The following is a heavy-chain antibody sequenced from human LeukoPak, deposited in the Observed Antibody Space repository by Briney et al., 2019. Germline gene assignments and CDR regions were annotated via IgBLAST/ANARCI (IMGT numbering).Heavy chain of an antibody. CDR3: ARAPDSSGYYYYYYGMDV. V-gene: IGHV1-69*04. J-gene: IGHJ6*02. Sequence: SVKVSCEASGGTFSSYAISWGRQAPGQGLEWMGRIIPILGIANYAQKFQGRVTITADKSTSTAYMELSSLRSEDTAVYYCARAPDSSGYYYYYYGMDVWGQGTTVTVSS. CDR1: GGTFSSYA. D-gene: IGHD3-22*01. CDR2: IIPILGIA.